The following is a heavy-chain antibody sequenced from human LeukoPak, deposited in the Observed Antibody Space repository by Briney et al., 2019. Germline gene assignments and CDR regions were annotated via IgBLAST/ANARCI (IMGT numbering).Heavy chain of an antibody. CDR1: GFSLSTSRVA. Sequence: SGPTLVKPTQTLTLTCAFSGFSLSTSRVAVGWIRQPPGKALEWLALIYWNDDQRYSPSLETRLTITKDTSKNQVVLTMTNVDPVDTATYYCAHTHDFGDYAPFDFWGQGTLVTVPS. J-gene: IGHJ4*02. CDR3: AHTHDFGDYAPFDF. D-gene: IGHD4-17*01. CDR2: IYWNDDQ. V-gene: IGHV2-5*01.